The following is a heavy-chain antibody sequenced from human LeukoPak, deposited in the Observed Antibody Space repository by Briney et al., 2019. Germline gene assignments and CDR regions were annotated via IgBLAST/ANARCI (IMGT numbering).Heavy chain of an antibody. CDR1: GGSISTYY. Sequence: SETLSLTCAVSGGSISTYYWSWVRQPPGKGVEWLGSIYFSGSTNYSPSLERRLSIWLDTSKTQFSLRRACVTGADPAVYYCARTYCSGGSCHFDYWGQGTLLTVSS. J-gene: IGHJ4*02. V-gene: IGHV4-59*01. CDR2: IYFSGST. D-gene: IGHD2-15*01. CDR3: ARTYCSGGSCHFDY.